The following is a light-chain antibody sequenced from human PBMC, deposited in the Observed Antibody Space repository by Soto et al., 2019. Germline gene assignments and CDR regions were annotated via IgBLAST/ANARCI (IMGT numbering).Light chain of an antibody. CDR2: AAS. CDR3: QQYYSYPWT. CDR1: QGFSNY. J-gene: IGKJ1*01. V-gene: IGKV1-8*01. Sequence: AIRMTQSPSSLSASTGDRVTITCRASQGFSNYLAWYQQKPGKAPNLPIYAASTLQSGVPSRFSGSGSGTDFTLTISCLQSEDFATYYCQQYYSYPWTFGQGTKVEIK.